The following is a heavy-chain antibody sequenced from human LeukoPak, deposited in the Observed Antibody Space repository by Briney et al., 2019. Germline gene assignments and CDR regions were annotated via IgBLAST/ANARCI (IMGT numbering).Heavy chain of an antibody. CDR2: ISSSSSYI. D-gene: IGHD3-3*01. J-gene: IGHJ4*02. Sequence: GGSLRLSCAASGFTFSTYSMKWVRQAPGKGLEWVSSISSSSSYIYYADSVKGRFTISRDNAKNSLYLQMNSLRAEDTAVYYCAGTDFWSLSDYWGQGTLVTVSS. CDR1: GFTFSTYS. V-gene: IGHV3-21*01. CDR3: AGTDFWSLSDY.